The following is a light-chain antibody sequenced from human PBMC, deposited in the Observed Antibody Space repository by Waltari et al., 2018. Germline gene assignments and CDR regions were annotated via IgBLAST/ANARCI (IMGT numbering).Light chain of an antibody. CDR3: QQYNSYPYT. V-gene: IGKV1-5*03. J-gene: IGKJ2*01. CDR1: QSISNW. CDR2: KAS. Sequence: DIQMTQSPSTLSASVRDRFTSTCRPSQSISNWLAWYQRKPGKAPKLLVYKASSLERGVPSRFSCSRSGTEFTLTISSLQPDDFATYYCQQYNSYPYTFGQGTKLEIK.